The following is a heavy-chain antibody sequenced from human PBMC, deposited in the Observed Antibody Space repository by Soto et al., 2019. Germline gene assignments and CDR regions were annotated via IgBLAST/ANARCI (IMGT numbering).Heavy chain of an antibody. V-gene: IGHV1-24*01. J-gene: IGHJ4*02. Sequence: ASVRVSGRVSGYTLTELSMHWVRQAPGKGLEWMGGFDPEDGETIYAQKFQGRVTMTEDTSTDTAYMELSSLRSEDTAVYYCATWGYYDRSGYYDVAYWGQGTVVTVSS. CDR3: ATWGYYDRSGYYDVAY. CDR1: GYTLTELS. CDR2: FDPEDGET. D-gene: IGHD3-22*01.